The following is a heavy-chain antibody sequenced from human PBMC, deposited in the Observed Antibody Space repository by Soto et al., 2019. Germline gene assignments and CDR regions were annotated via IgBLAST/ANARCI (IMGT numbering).Heavy chain of an antibody. CDR1: GYTFTSYY. D-gene: IGHD6-6*01. J-gene: IGHJ6*02. Sequence: QVQLVQSGAEVKKPGASVKVSCKASGYTFTSYYMHWVRQAPGQGLEWMGIINPSGGSTSYAQKFQGRVTMTRDPPTSTAYMELSSLRSEATAVYYCARHSYSSSSFYGMDLWGQGTTVTVSS. CDR3: ARHSYSSSSFYGMDL. CDR2: INPSGGST. V-gene: IGHV1-46*01.